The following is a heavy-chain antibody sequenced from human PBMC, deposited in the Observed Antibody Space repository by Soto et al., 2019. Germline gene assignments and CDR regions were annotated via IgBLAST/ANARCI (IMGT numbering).Heavy chain of an antibody. CDR3: ARGSASSSPEYYYYYGMDV. D-gene: IGHD6-19*01. CDR1: VYTFTGYY. J-gene: IGHJ6*02. Sequence: ASVTVSCTASVYTFTGYYMHWVRQAPGQGLEWMGWINPNSGGTNYAQKFQGWVTMTRDTSISTAYMELSRLRSDDTAVYYCARGSASSSPEYYYYYGMDVWGQGTTVTVSS. CDR2: INPNSGGT. V-gene: IGHV1-2*04.